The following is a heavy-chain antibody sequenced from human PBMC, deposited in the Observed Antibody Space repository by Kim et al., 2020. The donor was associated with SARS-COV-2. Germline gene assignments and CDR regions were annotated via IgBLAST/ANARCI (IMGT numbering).Heavy chain of an antibody. J-gene: IGHJ6*02. V-gene: IGHV3-48*04. CDR3: ARLLGPGSYYGSYYYYYYGMDV. CDR1: GFTFSSYS. CDR2: ISSSSSTI. D-gene: IGHD3-10*01. Sequence: GGSLRLSCAASGFTFSSYSMNWVRQAPGKGLEWVSYISSSSSTIYYADSVKGRFTISRDNAKNSLYLQMNSLRAEDAAVYYCARLLGPGSYYGSYYYYYYGMDVWGQGTTVTVSS.